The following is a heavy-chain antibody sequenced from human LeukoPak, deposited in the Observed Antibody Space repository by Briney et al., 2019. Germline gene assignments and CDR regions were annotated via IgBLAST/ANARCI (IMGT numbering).Heavy chain of an antibody. CDR3: ARALAAAGTVGGDY. J-gene: IGHJ4*02. CDR1: GYTFSSYH. Sequence: GASVKVSCRASGYTFSSYHLHWVRQAPGQGLEWMGWINPNSGGTNYAQKFQGRVTMTRDTSISTAYMELRSLRSDDTAVYYCARALAAAGTVGGDYWGQGTLVTVSS. D-gene: IGHD6-13*01. V-gene: IGHV1-2*02. CDR2: INPNSGGT.